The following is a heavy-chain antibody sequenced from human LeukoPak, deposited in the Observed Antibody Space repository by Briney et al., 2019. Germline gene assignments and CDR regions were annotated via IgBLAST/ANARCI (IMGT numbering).Heavy chain of an antibody. Sequence: PGGSLRLSCAASGFTFSNAWMNWVRQAPGKGLEWVGLIKSKTNGGTRDYAAPVKGRFTISRDDSDNTLYLQMNSLKHEDTAVYYCATEKSGSSDGSAVDYWGQGTLVTVSS. J-gene: IGHJ4*02. CDR3: ATEKSGSSDGSAVDY. D-gene: IGHD1-26*01. V-gene: IGHV3-15*01. CDR1: GFTFSNAW. CDR2: IKSKTNGGTR.